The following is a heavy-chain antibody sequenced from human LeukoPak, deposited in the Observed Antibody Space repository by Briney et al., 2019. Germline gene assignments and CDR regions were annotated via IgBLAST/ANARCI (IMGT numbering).Heavy chain of an antibody. V-gene: IGHV3-21*01. D-gene: IGHD3-22*01. J-gene: IGHJ4*02. CDR3: TKESESYDSSGSTFDY. CDR2: ISSSSSYI. CDR1: GFTFSSYS. Sequence: PGGSLRLSCAASGFTFSSYSMNWVRQAPGKGLEWVSSISSSSSYIYYADSVKGRFTISRDDSENTLYLQMNRLRAEDTAVYYCTKESESYDSSGSTFDYWGQGTLVTVSS.